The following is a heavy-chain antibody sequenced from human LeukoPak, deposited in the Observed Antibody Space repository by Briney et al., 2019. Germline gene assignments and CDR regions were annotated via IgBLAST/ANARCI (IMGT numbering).Heavy chain of an antibody. CDR1: GITFSSYW. J-gene: IGHJ6*02. V-gene: IGHV3-74*01. CDR3: AREDYYYSMDV. Sequence: PGGSLRLSCAASGITFSSYWMHWVRQVPGKGLVWVSRINSDGVITAYADSVRGRFAISRDNAKNTLYLQMNSLRAEDTAVYFCAREDYYYSMDVWGQGTTVTVSS. CDR2: INSDGVIT.